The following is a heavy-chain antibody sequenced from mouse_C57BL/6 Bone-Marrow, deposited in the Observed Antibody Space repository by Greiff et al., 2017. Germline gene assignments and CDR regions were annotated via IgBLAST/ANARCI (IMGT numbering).Heavy chain of an antibody. V-gene: IGHV2-5*01. CDR2: IWRGGST. CDR1: GFSLTSSG. CDR3: AKEGYYGKGRYAMDY. Sequence: QVQLQQSGPGLVQPSQSLSITCTVSGFSLTSSGVHWVRQSPGKGLEWLGVIWRGGSTDSNAAFMSRLSISTDTSKSQVFFKMNSLQADDTAINSGAKEGYYGKGRYAMDYWGQGTSVTVSS. D-gene: IGHD1-1*01. J-gene: IGHJ4*01.